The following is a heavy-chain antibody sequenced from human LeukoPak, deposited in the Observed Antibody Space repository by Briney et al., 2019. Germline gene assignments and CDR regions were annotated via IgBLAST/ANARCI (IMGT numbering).Heavy chain of an antibody. D-gene: IGHD3-16*01. CDR2: FDPEDGET. J-gene: IGHJ3*02. CDR3: AADSDSRVRLGELEAFDI. CDR1: GYTLTDLS. Sequence: ASVKVSCKVSGYTLTDLSVHWVRQTPGKGLEWMGGFDPEDGETIYAQKFQGRVTMTEDTSTDTAYMELSSLRSEDTAVYYCAADSDSRVRLGELEAFDIWGQGTLVTVSS. V-gene: IGHV1-24*01.